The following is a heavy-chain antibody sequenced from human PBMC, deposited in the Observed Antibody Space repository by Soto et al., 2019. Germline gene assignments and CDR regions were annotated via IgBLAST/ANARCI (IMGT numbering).Heavy chain of an antibody. J-gene: IGHJ4*02. CDR3: ARRDSSAHDRY. CDR1: GGSISSSSYY. Sequence: QLQLQESGPGLVKPSETLSLTCTVSGGSISSSSYYWGWIRQPPGKGLEWIGSIYYSGSTYYNPSLRGGGAMWVDTSKNEFALRLSAVTGADRAVYYCARRDSSAHDRYWGQGTLVTVSS. D-gene: IGHD2-15*01. V-gene: IGHV4-39*01. CDR2: IYYSGST.